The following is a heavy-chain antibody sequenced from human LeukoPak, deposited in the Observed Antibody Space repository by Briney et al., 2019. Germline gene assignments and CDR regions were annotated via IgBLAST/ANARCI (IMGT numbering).Heavy chain of an antibody. J-gene: IGHJ4*02. CDR1: GGSITSNSYY. CDR2: LYYTGST. Sequence: SETLSLTRTVSGGSITSNSYYWGWIRQPPGKGLEWIGSLYYTGSTYYNPSLKSRVTISVDTSKNQFSLKLNFVTAADTAVYYCARQSPIDDFWSGYSSGSDYWGQGTLVTVSS. D-gene: IGHD3-3*01. CDR3: ARQSPIDDFWSGYSSGSDY. V-gene: IGHV4-39*01.